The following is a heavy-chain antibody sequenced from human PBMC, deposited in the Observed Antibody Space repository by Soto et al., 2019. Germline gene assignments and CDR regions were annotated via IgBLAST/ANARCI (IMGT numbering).Heavy chain of an antibody. CDR2: IFHTGGT. CDR3: ARVFSSGSGWMYYFDF. Sequence: QVQLQESGPGLVKPSETLSLTCTVSSDSIAGENWWSWVRQPPGMGLEWIGEIFHTGGTNYNPSLKSRGTMDVDKSKNQFSLKLISATAADTAVYYCARVFSSGSGWMYYFDFWGQGTLVSVSS. V-gene: IGHV4-4*02. CDR1: SDSIAGENW. D-gene: IGHD6-25*01. J-gene: IGHJ4*02.